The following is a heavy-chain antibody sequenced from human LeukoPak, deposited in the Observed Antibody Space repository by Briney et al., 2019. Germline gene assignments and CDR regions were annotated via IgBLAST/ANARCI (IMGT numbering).Heavy chain of an antibody. Sequence: GRSLRLSCAASGFTVSSNYMSWVRQAPGKGLEWVSVIYSGGSTYYADSVKGRFTISRDNSKNTLYLQMNSLRAEDTAVYYCASLYSGYDDAFDIWGQGTMVTVSS. D-gene: IGHD5-12*01. CDR1: GFTVSSNY. V-gene: IGHV3-53*05. CDR2: IYSGGST. CDR3: ASLYSGYDDAFDI. J-gene: IGHJ3*02.